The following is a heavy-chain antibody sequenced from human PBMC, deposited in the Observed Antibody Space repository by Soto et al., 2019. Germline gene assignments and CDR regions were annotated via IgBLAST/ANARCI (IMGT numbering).Heavy chain of an antibody. CDR1: GESISSGDHY. V-gene: IGHV4-30-4*01. CDR3: ARDAGCCNSVSCYPYNMDV. J-gene: IGHJ6*02. Sequence: PSETLSLTCTVSGESISSGDHYWSWVRQSPGEGLEWIGFIYYSGNTYYNPSLKSRVSMSVDTSNNQFSLKLNSVTAADTAVYYCARDAGCCNSVSCYPYNMDVWGQGTTVTVSS. CDR2: IYYSGNT. D-gene: IGHD2-15*01.